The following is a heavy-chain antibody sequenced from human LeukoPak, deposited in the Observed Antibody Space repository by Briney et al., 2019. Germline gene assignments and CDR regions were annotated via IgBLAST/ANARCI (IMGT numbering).Heavy chain of an antibody. J-gene: IGHJ5*02. CDR3: AHRYYASSPFGP. Sequence: GGSLRLSCAASGFSFTSYAMTWVRQAPGKGLEWVSEISTTGGSTYYADSVKGRFTISRDSSKNTLYLQMHSLRAEDTAVYYCAHRYYASSPFGPWGQGTLVTVSS. CDR1: GFSFTSYA. V-gene: IGHV3-23*01. D-gene: IGHD3-10*01. CDR2: ISTTGGST.